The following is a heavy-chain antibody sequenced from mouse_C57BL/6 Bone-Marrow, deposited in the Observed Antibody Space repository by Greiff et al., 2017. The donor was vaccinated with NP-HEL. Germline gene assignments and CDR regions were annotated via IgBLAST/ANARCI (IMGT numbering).Heavy chain of an antibody. V-gene: IGHV5-6*02. J-gene: IGHJ2*01. Sequence: EVKLVESGGDLVKPGGSLKLSCAASGFTFSSYGMSWVRQTPDKRLEWVATISSGGSYTYYPDSVKGRFTISRDNAKNTLYLQMSSLKSEDTAMYYCARHDYAPYYFDYWGQGTTLTVSS. CDR2: ISSGGSYT. CDR3: ARHDYAPYYFDY. D-gene: IGHD2-4*01. CDR1: GFTFSSYG.